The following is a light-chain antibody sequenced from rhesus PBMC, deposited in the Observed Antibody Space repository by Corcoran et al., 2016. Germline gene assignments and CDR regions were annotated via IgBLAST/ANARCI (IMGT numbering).Light chain of an antibody. V-gene: IGKV2S2*01. CDR3: MQNTRDPLT. CDR2: KVT. J-gene: IGKJ4*01. CDR1: QSLLHSNGHTY. Sequence: DIVMTQTPLSLPATPGEPATISCRASQSLLHSNGHTYLDWYLQKPGQAPRRMTYKVTNRESGVPDRFRGSGSGTDFTLNISRVEPEDVGVYYCMQNTRDPLTFGGGTKVGLK.